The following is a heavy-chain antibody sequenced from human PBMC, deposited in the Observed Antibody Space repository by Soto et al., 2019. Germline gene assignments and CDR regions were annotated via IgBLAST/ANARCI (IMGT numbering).Heavy chain of an antibody. CDR1: GGSISSAGYY. CDR3: AREPVDTCTYYYGEDG. Sequence: QVQLQESGPGLVKPSQTLSLICTVSGGSISSAGYYWSWIRQHPGKGLEWIGYIYYSGSTYYNPSLKSRVTISLDTSKNQFSLELGSVTAADTAVYFGAREPVDTCTYYYGEDGWGQGTTVTVS. D-gene: IGHD5-18*01. J-gene: IGHJ6*02. V-gene: IGHV4-31*03. CDR2: IYYSGST.